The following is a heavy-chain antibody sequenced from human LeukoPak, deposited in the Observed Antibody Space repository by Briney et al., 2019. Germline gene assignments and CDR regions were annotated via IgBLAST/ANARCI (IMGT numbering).Heavy chain of an antibody. CDR2: IIPIFGTA. CDR1: GGTFSSYA. CDR3: ASDRLRGYSYGYFDY. D-gene: IGHD5-18*01. J-gene: IGHJ4*02. V-gene: IGHV1-69*05. Sequence: ASVKVSCKASGGTFSSYAISWVRQAPGQGLEWMGGIIPIFGTANYAQKFQGRVTITTDESTSTAYMELSSLRSEDTAVYYCASDRLRGYSYGYFDYWGQGTLVTVSS.